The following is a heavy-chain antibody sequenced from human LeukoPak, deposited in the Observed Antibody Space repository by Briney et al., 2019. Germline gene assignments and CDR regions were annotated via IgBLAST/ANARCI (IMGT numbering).Heavy chain of an antibody. Sequence: GASVKVSCKASGYTSTSYYMHWVRQAPGQGLEWMGIINPSGGSTSYAQKFQGRVTMTRDTSTSTVYMELSSLRSEDTAVYYCARVWSYGDYGSPAFDIWGQGTMVTVSS. CDR1: GYTSTSYY. CDR3: ARVWSYGDYGSPAFDI. D-gene: IGHD4/OR15-4a*01. CDR2: INPSGGST. J-gene: IGHJ3*02. V-gene: IGHV1-46*01.